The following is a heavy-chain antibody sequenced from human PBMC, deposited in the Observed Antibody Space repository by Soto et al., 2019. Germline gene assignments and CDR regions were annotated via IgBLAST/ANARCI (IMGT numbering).Heavy chain of an antibody. CDR3: GTVGGSRTSRRGPYYYSGMDV. J-gene: IGHJ6*04. D-gene: IGHD2-2*01. CDR2: FDPEDGET. V-gene: IGHV1-24*01. Sequence: SVKVDCKVVGYGLSEVSMHWRIQTNGKGLEWMGGFDPEDGETIYAQKFQGRVTMTEDTSTDTAYMELSSLRSEDTAVYYCGTVGGSRTSRRGPYYYSGMDVWGKGTTVTVTS. CDR1: GYGLSEVS.